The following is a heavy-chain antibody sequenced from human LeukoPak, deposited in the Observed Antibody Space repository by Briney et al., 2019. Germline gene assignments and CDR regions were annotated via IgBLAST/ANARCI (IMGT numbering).Heavy chain of an antibody. CDR2: IIPIFGTA. D-gene: IGHD3-16*01. Sequence: SVKASCKASGGTFSSYAISWVRQAPGQGLEWMGGIIPIFGTANYAQKFQGRVTITTDGSTSTAYMELSSLRSEDTAVYYCARGGSPDYGQRNWFDPWGQGTLVTVSS. V-gene: IGHV1-69*05. CDR3: ARGGSPDYGQRNWFDP. CDR1: GGTFSSYA. J-gene: IGHJ5*02.